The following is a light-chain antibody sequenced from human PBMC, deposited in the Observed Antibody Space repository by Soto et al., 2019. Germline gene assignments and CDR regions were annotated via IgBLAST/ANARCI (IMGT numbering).Light chain of an antibody. CDR1: QIVSRY. Sequence: EIGLTQSPATVSLSPGERATLSCRASQIVSRYLAWYQQKPGQAPRLLIYDASNRATGIPARFSGSGSGTDFTLTISSLEPEDFAVYYCQQRSNWPPITFGQGTRLEIK. CDR2: DAS. V-gene: IGKV3-11*01. CDR3: QQRSNWPPIT. J-gene: IGKJ5*01.